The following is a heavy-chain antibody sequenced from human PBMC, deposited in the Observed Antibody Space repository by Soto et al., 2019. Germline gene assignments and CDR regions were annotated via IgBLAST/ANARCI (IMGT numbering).Heavy chain of an antibody. J-gene: IGHJ4*02. V-gene: IGHV3-15*01. CDR3: TTEATQRFCDGGPCYTLQTKMHDS. Sequence: EVQLVESGGGLVKPGGSLRLSCAASGFSFTNARMSWVRQAPGKGLEWVGRIKSKIDGGTTDFSAPVKGRFTISRDDSKDTLFLQMNSLKTEDTAVYYCTTEATQRFCDGGPCYTLQTKMHDSWGQGTLVTVSS. D-gene: IGHD2-15*01. CDR2: IKSKIDGGTT. CDR1: GFSFTNAR.